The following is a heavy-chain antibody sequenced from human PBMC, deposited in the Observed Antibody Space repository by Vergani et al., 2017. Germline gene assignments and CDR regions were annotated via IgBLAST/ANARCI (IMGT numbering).Heavy chain of an antibody. D-gene: IGHD4-17*01. CDR1: GGSISSGSYY. CDR2: SYTSGRT. CDR3: ARAVTTVIEYYFDY. Sequence: QVQLQESGPGLVKPSQTLSLTCTVSGGSISSGSYYWSWIRQPAGKGLEWIGRSYTSGRTHYNPSLKRRVTISVDTSKNQFSLKLHSVNAADTAVYYCARAVTTVIEYYFDYWGQGTLVTVSS. V-gene: IGHV4-61*02. J-gene: IGHJ4*02.